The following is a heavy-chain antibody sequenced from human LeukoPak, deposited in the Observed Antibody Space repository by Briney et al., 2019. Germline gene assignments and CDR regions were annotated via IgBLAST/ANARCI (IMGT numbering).Heavy chain of an antibody. V-gene: IGHV3-30*02. D-gene: IGHD4-17*01. CDR1: GFTFSSYG. CDR2: VRSDASIK. CDR3: ARDSPAVYGVHDAFDI. Sequence: PGGSLRLSCAASGFTFSSYGMHWVRQAPGKGLEWVAFVRSDASIKFYADSVKGRFTISRDNSKTTLYLQMNSLRAEDTAVYYCARDSPAVYGVHDAFDIWGQGTMVTVS. J-gene: IGHJ3*02.